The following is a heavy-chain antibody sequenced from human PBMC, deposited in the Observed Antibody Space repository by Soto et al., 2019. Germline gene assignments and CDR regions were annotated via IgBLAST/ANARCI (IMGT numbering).Heavy chain of an antibody. CDR3: ARSQGSSTSLEIYYYYYYGMDV. D-gene: IGHD2-2*01. J-gene: IGHJ6*02. Sequence: QVQLVQSGAEVKKPGSSVKVSCKASGGTFSSYAISWVRQAPGQGLEWMGGIIPISETTNYAQKFQGRVTITADESKSTAYMEPSSLRSEDKAVYYCARSQGSSTSLEIYYYYYYGMDVWGQGTTVTVSS. CDR1: GGTFSSYA. V-gene: IGHV1-69*01. CDR2: IIPISETT.